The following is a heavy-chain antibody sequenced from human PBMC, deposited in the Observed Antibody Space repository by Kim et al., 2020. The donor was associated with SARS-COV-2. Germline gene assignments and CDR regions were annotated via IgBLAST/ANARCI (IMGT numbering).Heavy chain of an antibody. V-gene: IGHV3-74*01. Sequence: GGSLRLSCAASGFTFSSYWMHWVRQAPGKGLVWVSRINSDGSSTSYADSVKGRFTISRDNAKNTLYLQMNSLRAEDTAVYYCAREPTVTTFAPGGVGAFDIWGQGTMVTVSS. CDR3: AREPTVTTFAPGGVGAFDI. CDR1: GFTFSSYW. CDR2: INSDGSST. D-gene: IGHD4-4*01. J-gene: IGHJ3*02.